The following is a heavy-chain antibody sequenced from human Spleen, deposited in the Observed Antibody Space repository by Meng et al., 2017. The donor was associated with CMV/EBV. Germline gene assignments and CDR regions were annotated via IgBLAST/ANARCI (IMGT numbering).Heavy chain of an antibody. J-gene: IGHJ2*01. Sequence: FTFSSYWMHWVRQAPGKGLVWVSRISSDGSIATYADSVKGRFTISRDNAKKTLYLQMNSLRAEDTAVYYCARDGCSSTSCSSYWYFDLWGRGTLVTVSS. D-gene: IGHD2-2*01. CDR1: FTFSSYW. CDR3: ARDGCSSTSCSSYWYFDL. V-gene: IGHV3-74*01. CDR2: ISSDGSIA.